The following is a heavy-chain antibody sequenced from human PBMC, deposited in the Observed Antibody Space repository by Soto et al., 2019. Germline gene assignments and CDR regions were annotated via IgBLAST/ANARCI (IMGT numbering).Heavy chain of an antibody. CDR3: ASFSRNFDY. CDR1: GFTFSSYS. V-gene: IGHV3-48*01. Sequence: GGSKILSCAASGFTFSSYSMNWVRQAPGKGLEWVSYISSSSSTIYYADSVKGRFTISRDNAKNSLYLQMNSLRAEDTAVYYCASFSRNFDYWGQGTLVTVSS. J-gene: IGHJ4*02. CDR2: ISSSSSTI.